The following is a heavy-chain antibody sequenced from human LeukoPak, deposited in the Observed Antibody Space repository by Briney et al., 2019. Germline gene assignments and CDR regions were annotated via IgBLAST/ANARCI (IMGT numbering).Heavy chain of an antibody. J-gene: IGHJ3*02. V-gene: IGHV3-21*01. CDR3: ASRVVTATFDAFDI. Sequence: GGSLRLFCAASGFTFSNYWMNWVRQAPGKGLEWVSSISSSSSYIYYADSVKGRFTISRDNAKNSLYLQMNSLRAEDTAVYYCASRVVTATFDAFDIWGQGTMVTVSS. D-gene: IGHD2-21*02. CDR2: ISSSSSYI. CDR1: GFTFSNYW.